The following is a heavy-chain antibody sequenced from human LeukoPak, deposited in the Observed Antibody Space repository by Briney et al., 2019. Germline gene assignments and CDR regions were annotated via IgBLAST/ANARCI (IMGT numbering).Heavy chain of an antibody. D-gene: IGHD1-26*01. CDR3: ASLDSGNPPNYY. Sequence: SETLSLTCTVSGGSISSYYWSWIRQPPGKGLEWIGYIYYSGSTNYNPSLKSRVTISVDTSKNQFSLKLSSVTAADTAVYYCASLDSGNPPNYYWGQGTLVTVSS. J-gene: IGHJ4*02. V-gene: IGHV4-59*08. CDR1: GGSISSYY. CDR2: IYYSGST.